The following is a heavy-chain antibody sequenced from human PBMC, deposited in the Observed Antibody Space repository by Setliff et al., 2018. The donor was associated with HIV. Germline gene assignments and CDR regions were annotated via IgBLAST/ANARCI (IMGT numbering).Heavy chain of an antibody. J-gene: IGHJ3*02. CDR2: ISGSAGTT. CDR1: GFTFSNYA. CDR3: ARDKTAVPRDVDAFDI. D-gene: IGHD6-13*01. V-gene: IGHV3-23*01. Sequence: GGSLRLSCAASGFTFSNYAMSWVRQAPGKGLEWVSGISGSAGTTYYADSVKGRFTISRDNSKNTLYLQMNSLRAEDTAVYYCARDKTAVPRDVDAFDIWGQGTMVTVSS.